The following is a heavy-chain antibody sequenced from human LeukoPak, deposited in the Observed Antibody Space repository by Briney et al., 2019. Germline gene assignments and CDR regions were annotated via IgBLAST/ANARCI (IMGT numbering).Heavy chain of an antibody. V-gene: IGHV4-4*07. CDR3: ARDHLPAGAPGYYMDV. CDR1: GDSISRYY. J-gene: IGHJ6*03. Sequence: SETLSLTCTVSGDSISRYYWSWIRQPAGKGLEWIGRFYTIGSTNYNPSLKSRVTMSLDTSKNQFSLMLRSVTAADTAVYYCARDHLPAGAPGYYMDVWGKGTTVTVSS. D-gene: IGHD4/OR15-4a*01. CDR2: FYTIGST.